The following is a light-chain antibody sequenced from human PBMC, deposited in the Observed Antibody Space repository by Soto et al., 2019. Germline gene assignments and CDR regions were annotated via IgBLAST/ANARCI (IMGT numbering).Light chain of an antibody. J-gene: IGKJ5*01. V-gene: IGKV3-11*01. CDR3: QQRSNWPPIT. CDR1: QSVKTF. CDR2: DAS. Sequence: EIVLTQSPATLSLSPGQRATLSCRASQSVKTFLVWYQHRPGQAPRVLLYDASHRASGIPARFSGSGSGTDLTLTISSLETEDAALYYCQQRSNWPPITFGQGTRLEIK.